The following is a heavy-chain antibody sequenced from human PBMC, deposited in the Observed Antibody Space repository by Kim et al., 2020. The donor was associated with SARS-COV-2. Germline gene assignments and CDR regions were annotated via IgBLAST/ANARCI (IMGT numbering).Heavy chain of an antibody. Sequence: SETLSLTCTVSGDSITRSTYYWGWVRQPPGKGLEWIASIYYTGSSHYNPSLKSRVTISVDTSKNQFSLRLTSVTAADTAVYYCARPWGSSWHDAFEIWGQGTMVIVS. CDR1: GDSITRSTYY. J-gene: IGHJ3*02. D-gene: IGHD6-13*01. V-gene: IGHV4-39*01. CDR2: IYYTGSS. CDR3: ARPWGSSWHDAFEI.